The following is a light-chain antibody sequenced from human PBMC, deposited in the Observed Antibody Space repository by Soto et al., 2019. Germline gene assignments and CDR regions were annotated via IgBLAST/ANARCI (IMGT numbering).Light chain of an antibody. CDR1: QSVSRY. J-gene: IGKJ5*01. CDR3: QQYNNWPPIT. V-gene: IGKV3-11*01. CDR2: DAS. Sequence: EIVLTQSPATLSLSPGERATLSCRASQSVSRYLFWYQQKPGLAPRLLIYDASNRATGIPARFSGSGSGTEFTLTISSLQSEDFAVYYCQQYNNWPPITFGQGTRLEI.